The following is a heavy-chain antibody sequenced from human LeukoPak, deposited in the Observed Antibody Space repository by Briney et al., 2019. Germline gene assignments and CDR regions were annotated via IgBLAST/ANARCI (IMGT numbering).Heavy chain of an antibody. Sequence: ASVKVSCKASGYTFTSYYMHWVRQAPGQGLEWMGIINPSGGSTSYAQKFQDRVTMTRDTSTSTVYMELSSLRSEDTAVYYCARGSYIVVVPAATYNWFDPWGQGTLVTVS. D-gene: IGHD2-2*01. CDR2: INPSGGST. CDR1: GYTFTSYY. CDR3: ARGSYIVVVPAATYNWFDP. V-gene: IGHV1-46*01. J-gene: IGHJ5*02.